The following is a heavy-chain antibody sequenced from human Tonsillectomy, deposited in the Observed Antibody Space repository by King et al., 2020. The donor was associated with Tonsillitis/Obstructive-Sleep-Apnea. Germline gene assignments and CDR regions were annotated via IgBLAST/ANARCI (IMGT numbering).Heavy chain of an antibody. J-gene: IGHJ3*02. Sequence: VQLVESGVGSVQPGGSLRLSCAASGFTFSSYWMHWVRHAPGKGLVWVSRINSDGSSTSYADSVKGRFTISRDNAKNTLYLQMNSLRVEDTAVYYCARDGGATNNDALDIWGQGTMVTVSS. D-gene: IGHD1-26*01. CDR1: GFTFSSYW. V-gene: IGHV3-74*01. CDR2: INSDGSST. CDR3: ARDGGATNNDALDI.